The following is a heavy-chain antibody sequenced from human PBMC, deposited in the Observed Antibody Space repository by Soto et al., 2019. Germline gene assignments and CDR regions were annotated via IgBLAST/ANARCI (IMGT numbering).Heavy chain of an antibody. V-gene: IGHV4-39*02. CDR1: GGSISSSSYY. D-gene: IGHD4-4*01. CDR2: IYYSGST. CDR3: ARDSNYDAWVGYYYYGMDV. J-gene: IGHJ6*02. Sequence: SETLSLTCTVSGGSISSSSYYWGWIRQPPGKGLEWIGSIYYSGSTYYNPSLKSRVTISVDTSKNQFSLKPSSVTAADTAVYYCARDSNYDAWVGYYYYGMDVWGQGTTVTVSS.